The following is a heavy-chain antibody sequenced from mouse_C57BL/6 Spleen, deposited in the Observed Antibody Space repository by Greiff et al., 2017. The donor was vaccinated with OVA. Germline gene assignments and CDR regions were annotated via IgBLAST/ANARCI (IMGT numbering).Heavy chain of an antibody. CDR2: IWTGGGT. D-gene: IGHD2-12*01. CDR3: ARSGLRQEDYYAMDY. CDR1: GFSLTSYA. J-gene: IGHJ4*01. Sequence: VKLVESGPGLVAPSQSLSITCTVSGFSLTSYAISWVRQPPGKGLEWLGVIWTGGGTNYNSALKSRLSISKDNSKSQVFLKMNSLQTDDTARYYCARSGLRQEDYYAMDYWGQGTSVTVSS. V-gene: IGHV2-9-1*01.